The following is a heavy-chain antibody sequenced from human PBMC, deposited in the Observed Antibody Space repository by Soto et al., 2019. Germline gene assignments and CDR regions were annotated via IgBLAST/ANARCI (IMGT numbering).Heavy chain of an antibody. J-gene: IGHJ4*02. CDR2: IKRDESEK. Sequence: EVQLVESGGGLVQPGGSLRISCTVSGFSFSSYWMSWVRQAPGKGLEWVASIKRDESEKYYVDSVKGRFTISRDNVDDSLFLQMNSLSADDTAVYFCVRDVAFDYVNWGQGTLVTVSS. CDR1: GFSFSSYW. V-gene: IGHV3-7*01. D-gene: IGHD3-16*01. CDR3: VRDVAFDYVN.